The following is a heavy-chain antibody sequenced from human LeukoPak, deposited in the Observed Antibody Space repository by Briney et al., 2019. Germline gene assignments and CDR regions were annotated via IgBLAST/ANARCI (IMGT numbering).Heavy chain of an antibody. CDR2: IYPGDSDT. CDR1: GYSFANYW. Sequence: GESLKISCQGSGYSFANYWIAWVRQMPGKGLEWMGIIYPGDSDTRYSPSFQGQVTISADMSISTAYLQWSSLKASDTAMYYCARPRAARLFYGMDVWGQGTTVTVSS. J-gene: IGHJ6*02. V-gene: IGHV5-51*01. CDR3: ARPRAARLFYGMDV. D-gene: IGHD6-6*01.